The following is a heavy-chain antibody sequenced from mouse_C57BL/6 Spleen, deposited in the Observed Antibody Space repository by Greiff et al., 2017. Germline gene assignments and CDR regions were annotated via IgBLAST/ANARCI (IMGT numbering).Heavy chain of an antibody. CDR1: GFTFSDYG. J-gene: IGHJ2*01. CDR3: ARSFYDGYTYYFDY. D-gene: IGHD2-3*01. Sequence: DVKLVESGGGLVKPGGSLKLSCAASGFTFSDYGMHWVRQAPEKGLEWVAYISSGSSTIYYADTVKGRFTISRDNAKNTLFLQMTSLRSEDTAMYYCARSFYDGYTYYFDYWGQGTTLTVSS. CDR2: ISSGSSTI. V-gene: IGHV5-17*01.